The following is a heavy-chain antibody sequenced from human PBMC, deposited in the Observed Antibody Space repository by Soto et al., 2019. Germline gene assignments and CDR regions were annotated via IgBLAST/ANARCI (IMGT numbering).Heavy chain of an antibody. Sequence: ASVKVSCKASGYTFTSYGISWVRQAPGQGREWMGWISAYNGNTNYAQKLQGRVTMTTDTSTSTAYMELRSLRSDDTAVYYCARDSPRPIYYDSSGRQYYFDFWGPGTLVTVSS. CDR1: GYTFTSYG. V-gene: IGHV1-18*04. J-gene: IGHJ4*02. CDR3: ARDSPRPIYYDSSGRQYYFDF. D-gene: IGHD3-22*01. CDR2: ISAYNGNT.